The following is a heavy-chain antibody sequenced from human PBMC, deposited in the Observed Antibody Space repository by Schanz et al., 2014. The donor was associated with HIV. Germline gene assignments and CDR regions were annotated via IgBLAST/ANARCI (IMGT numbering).Heavy chain of an antibody. CDR2: INGDDGAT. V-gene: IGHV1-2*02. Sequence: QVQLMQSGAELKKPGASVRVSCKTSGYTFNDYYIHWVRQAPGEGLEWMGWINGDDGATRYSQKFQGRVTMTGDRSISTAYMELTSLRPEDTAVYYCARRRGWGSYRYFPYGLDVWGQGTTVTVSS. CDR3: ARRRGWGSYRYFPYGLDV. J-gene: IGHJ6*02. CDR1: GYTFNDYY. D-gene: IGHD3-16*02.